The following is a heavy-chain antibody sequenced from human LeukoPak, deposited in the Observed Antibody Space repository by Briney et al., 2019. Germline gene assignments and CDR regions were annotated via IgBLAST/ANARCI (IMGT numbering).Heavy chain of an antibody. J-gene: IGHJ4*02. CDR3: ARDLAMVHFDY. Sequence: SLRLSCAASGFTFSSYEMNWVRQAPGKGLEWVSYISSSGSAIYYADSVKGRFTISRDNAKNSLYMQMNSLRGEDTAVYYCARDLAMVHFDYWGQGTLVTVSS. V-gene: IGHV3-48*03. D-gene: IGHD5-18*01. CDR1: GFTFSSYE. CDR2: ISSSGSAI.